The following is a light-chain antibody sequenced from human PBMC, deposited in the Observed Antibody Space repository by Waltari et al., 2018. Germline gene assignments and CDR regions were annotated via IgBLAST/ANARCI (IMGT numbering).Light chain of an antibody. CDR2: LGS. V-gene: IGKV2-28*01. CDR1: QSLLHSNGYNF. J-gene: IGKJ1*01. CDR3: MQALQTPWT. Sequence: DIVMTQSPLSLPVTPGEPASIPCRSSQSLLHSNGYNFLDWYLQKPGQSPHLLIYLGSHRASGVPDRFSGSGSGTDFTLKISRVEAEDVGVYYCMQALQTPWTFGQGTKVEIK.